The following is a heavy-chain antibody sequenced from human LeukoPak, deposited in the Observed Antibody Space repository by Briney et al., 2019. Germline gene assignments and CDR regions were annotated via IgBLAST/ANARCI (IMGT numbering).Heavy chain of an antibody. CDR1: GFTFSTYG. CDR3: ARGSLFISVAGSVNY. J-gene: IGHJ4*02. CDR2: ILYDGSNK. V-gene: IGHV3-30*02. Sequence: PGGSLRLSCAASGFTFSTYGMHWVRQAPGKGLEWVAFILYDGSNKYYADSVKGRFTISRDNAKNSLYLQMNSLRADDTAVYYCARGSLFISVAGSVNYWGQGTLATVSS. D-gene: IGHD6-19*01.